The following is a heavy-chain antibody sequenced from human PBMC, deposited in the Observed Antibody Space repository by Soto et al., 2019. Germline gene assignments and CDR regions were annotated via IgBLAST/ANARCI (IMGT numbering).Heavy chain of an antibody. J-gene: IGHJ6*02. Sequence: ASVKVSCKASGYTFTGYYMHWVRQAPGQGLEWMGWINPNSGGTNYAQKFQGWVTMTRDTSISTAYMELSRLRSDDTAVYYCARGHTVEYYYYGMDAWGQGTTVTVSS. CDR2: INPNSGGT. CDR1: GYTFTGYY. CDR3: ARGHTVEYYYYGMDA. V-gene: IGHV1-2*04. D-gene: IGHD4-17*01.